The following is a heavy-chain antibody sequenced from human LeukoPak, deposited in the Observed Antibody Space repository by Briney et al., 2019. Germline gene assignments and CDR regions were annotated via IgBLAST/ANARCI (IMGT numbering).Heavy chain of an antibody. CDR1: GYTLTELS. J-gene: IGHJ5*02. V-gene: IGHV1-24*01. CDR3: ATVSLLSFGYSSSWYWFDP. CDR2: FDPEDGET. D-gene: IGHD6-13*01. Sequence: ASVKVSCKVSGYTLTELSMHRVRQAPGKGLEWMGGFDPEDGETIYAQKFQGRVTMTEDTSTDTAYMELSSLRSEDTAVYYCATVSLLSFGYSSSWYWFDPWGQGTLVTVSS.